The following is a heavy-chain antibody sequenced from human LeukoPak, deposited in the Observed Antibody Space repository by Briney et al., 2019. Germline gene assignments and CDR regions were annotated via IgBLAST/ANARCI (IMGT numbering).Heavy chain of an antibody. CDR2: IYYSGST. J-gene: IGHJ3*02. V-gene: IGHV4-30-4*08. CDR3: ARSPRIGGVILVFDI. CDR1: GGSISSGDYY. Sequence: SETLSLTCTVSGGSISSGDYYWSWIRQPPGKGLEWIGYIYYSGSTYYNPSLKSRVTISVDTSKNQFSLKLSSVTAAYTAVYYCARSPRIGGVILVFDIWGKGKMATVSS. D-gene: IGHD2-21*01.